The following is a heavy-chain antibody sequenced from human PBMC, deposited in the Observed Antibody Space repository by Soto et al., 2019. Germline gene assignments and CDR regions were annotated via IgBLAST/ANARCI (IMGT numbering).Heavy chain of an antibody. D-gene: IGHD1-26*01. CDR1: EFIFSNFA. J-gene: IGHJ4*02. V-gene: IGHV3-74*01. CDR2: ISTDGSIT. Sequence: PGGSLRLSCAASEFIFSNFAMNWVRQAPGEGPVWVSRISTDGSITAYADSVKGRFTISRDNTKNTVYLQMSSLRAEDTAVYYYAKPSTGSFAYWGQGTLVTVSS. CDR3: AKPSTGSFAY.